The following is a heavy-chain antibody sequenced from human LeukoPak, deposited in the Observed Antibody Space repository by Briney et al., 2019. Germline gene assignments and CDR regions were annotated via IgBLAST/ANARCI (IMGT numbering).Heavy chain of an antibody. J-gene: IGHJ4*02. CDR1: GFTFSSYA. Sequence: PGGSLRLSCAASGFTFSSYAMSWIRQAPGKGLEWISYISTSAGTIYYADSVKGRFTISRDNAQNSLYLQMNSLRAEDTAVYYCARDAIDSSGFDFDYWGQGTLVTVSS. CDR2: ISTSAGTI. CDR3: ARDAIDSSGFDFDY. V-gene: IGHV3-11*01. D-gene: IGHD3-22*01.